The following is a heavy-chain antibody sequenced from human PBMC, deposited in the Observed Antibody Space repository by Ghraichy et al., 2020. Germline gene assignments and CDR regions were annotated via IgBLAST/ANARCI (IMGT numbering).Heavy chain of an antibody. CDR3: ARDRGSGPKKGNWFDP. V-gene: IGHV3-74*01. CDR2: ISSDGSST. J-gene: IGHJ5*02. Sequence: GGSLRLSCAASGFTFSGYWMHWVRQALGKGLVWVSRISSDGSSTTYADSVKGRFTISRDNAKNTLYLQMNSLRDDDTAVYYCARDRGSGPKKGNWFDPWGHGTLVTVSS. CDR1: GFTFSGYW. D-gene: IGHD3-10*01.